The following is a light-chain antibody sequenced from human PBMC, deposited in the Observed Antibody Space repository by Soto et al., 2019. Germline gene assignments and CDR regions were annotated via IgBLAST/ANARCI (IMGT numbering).Light chain of an antibody. CDR1: QGISSW. CDR3: QQYNRYYT. Sequence: DIQMTQSPSTLSASVGDRVTITCRASQGISSWLAWYQQKPGKAPKLLIFKASTLESGVPSRFSGSGSGTEFTLTISSLQPDDFATYYCQQYNRYYTFGQGTKVEIK. CDR2: KAS. V-gene: IGKV1-5*03. J-gene: IGKJ1*01.